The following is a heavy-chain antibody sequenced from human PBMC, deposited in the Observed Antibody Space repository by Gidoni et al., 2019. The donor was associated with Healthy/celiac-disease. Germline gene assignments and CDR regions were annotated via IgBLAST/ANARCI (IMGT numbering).Heavy chain of an antibody. D-gene: IGHD2-2*02. CDR2: ISGSGGST. CDR3: AKVGGYCSSTSCYTGWYYYYYMDV. CDR1: GFTFSSYA. Sequence: EVQLLESGGGLVQPGGSLRLSCAASGFTFSSYAMSWVRQAPGKGLEWVSTISGSGGSTYYAGSVKGRFTISRDNSKNTLYLQMNSLRAEDTAVYYCAKVGGYCSSTSCYTGWYYYYYMDVWGKGTTVTVSS. V-gene: IGHV3-23*01. J-gene: IGHJ6*03.